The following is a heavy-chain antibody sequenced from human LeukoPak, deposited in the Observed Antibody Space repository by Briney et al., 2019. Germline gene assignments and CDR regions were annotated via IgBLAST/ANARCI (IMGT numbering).Heavy chain of an antibody. V-gene: IGHV3-48*01. Sequence: PGGSLRLSCAASGFTFSSYSMNWVRQAPGKGLEWVSYISSSSSTIYYADSVKGRFTISRDNAKNSLYLQMNSLRAEDTAIYYCATLARPKPAFDIWGQGTMVTVSS. J-gene: IGHJ3*02. D-gene: IGHD6-25*01. CDR2: ISSSSSTI. CDR3: ATLARPKPAFDI. CDR1: GFTFSSYS.